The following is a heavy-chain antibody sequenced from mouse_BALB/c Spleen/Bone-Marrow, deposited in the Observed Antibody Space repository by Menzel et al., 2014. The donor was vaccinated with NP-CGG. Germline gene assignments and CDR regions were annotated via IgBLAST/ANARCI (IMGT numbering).Heavy chain of an antibody. CDR3: ARHAYYDQTEVSFVY. CDR2: ISGGGSYT. V-gene: IGHV5-9-2*01. CDR1: GFSFNSYG. D-gene: IGHD2-4*01. J-gene: IGHJ3*01. Sequence: EVKVEESGGGLVKSGGSLKLSCAASGFSFNSYGMSWVRQTPEKRLEWVAIISGGGSYTFYPDSVKGRFTISRDNAKNNLYLQLSSLRSEDTALYYCARHAYYDQTEVSFVYWGQGTLVTVSA.